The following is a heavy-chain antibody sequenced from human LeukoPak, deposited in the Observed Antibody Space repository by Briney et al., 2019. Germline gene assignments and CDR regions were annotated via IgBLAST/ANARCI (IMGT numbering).Heavy chain of an antibody. V-gene: IGHV3-33*01. Sequence: PGRSLRLSCAASGFTFSSYGMRWARHAPGKGLEWVAVIWYDGSNKYYADSVKGRFTISRDNSKNTLYLQMNSLRAEDTAVYYCARLTVQIAFDIWGQGTMVTVSS. CDR2: IWYDGSNK. CDR1: GFTFSSYG. J-gene: IGHJ3*02. D-gene: IGHD2-21*02. CDR3: ARLTVQIAFDI.